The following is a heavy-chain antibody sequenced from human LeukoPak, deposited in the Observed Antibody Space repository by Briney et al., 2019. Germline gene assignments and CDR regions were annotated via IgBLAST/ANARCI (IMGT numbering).Heavy chain of an antibody. J-gene: IGHJ4*02. D-gene: IGHD5-12*01. V-gene: IGHV3-33*01. CDR3: ARDRIVATISGILDY. CDR2: IWYDGSNK. Sequence: PGGSLRLSCAASGFTFSSYGMHWVRQAPGKGLEGVAVIWYDGSNKHYADSVKGRFTISRDNSKNTLYLQMNSLRAEDTAVYYCARDRIVATISGILDYWGQGTLVTVSS. CDR1: GFTFSSYG.